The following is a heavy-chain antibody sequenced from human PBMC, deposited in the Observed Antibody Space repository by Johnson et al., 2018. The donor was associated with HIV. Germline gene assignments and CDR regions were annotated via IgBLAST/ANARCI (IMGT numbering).Heavy chain of an antibody. D-gene: IGHD4-23*01. CDR2: ISSSGGGT. J-gene: IGHJ3*02. V-gene: IGHV3-23*04. CDR1: GFTFSSYV. CDR3: AKRATVVSGSPSDAFDI. Sequence: VQLVESGAALVQPGASLRLSCTASGFTFSSYVMSLVRQAPGKALEWVSSISSSGGGTSYAHSVTGRFAISRDNSKNTLNVQRHRLRVDDTAVYYCAKRATVVSGSPSDAFDIWGQGTMVTVSS.